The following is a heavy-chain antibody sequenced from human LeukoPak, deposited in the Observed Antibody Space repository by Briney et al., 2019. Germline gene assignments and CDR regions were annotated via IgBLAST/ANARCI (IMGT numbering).Heavy chain of an antibody. CDR3: VRAAMPYIINGRRFGY. Sequence: SGESLRLSCAASGFTSSAYDMHWVRQITGGGLEWVSTSGTVGDTFYSDSVKGRFTISRENAKNSVHLQMNSLRVEDSAIYFCVRAAMPYIINGRRFGYWGQGTLVTVSS. J-gene: IGHJ4*02. CDR2: SGTVGDT. V-gene: IGHV3-13*04. D-gene: IGHD2-2*01. CDR1: GFTSSAYD.